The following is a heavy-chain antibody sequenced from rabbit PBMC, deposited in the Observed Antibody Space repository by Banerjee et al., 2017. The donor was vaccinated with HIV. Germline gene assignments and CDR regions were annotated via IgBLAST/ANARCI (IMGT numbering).Heavy chain of an antibody. CDR3: ARGVTRANL. J-gene: IGHJ4*01. Sequence: QQQLEESGGGLVKPGGTLTLTCKASGIDFSSYYYMCWVRQAPGKGLELIACIYGGSSGSTWYASWVNGRFTISKTSSTTVTLQMTSLTAADTATYFCARGVTRANLWGPGTLVTVS. V-gene: IGHV1S45*01. D-gene: IGHD5-1*01. CDR2: IYGGSSGST. CDR1: GIDFSSYYY.